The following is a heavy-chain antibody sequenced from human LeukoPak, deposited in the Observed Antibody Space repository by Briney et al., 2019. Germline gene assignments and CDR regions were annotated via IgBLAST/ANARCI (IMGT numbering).Heavy chain of an antibody. J-gene: IGHJ6*02. D-gene: IGHD6-19*01. V-gene: IGHV3-11*01. Sequence: GGSLRLSCAASGFTFSDYYMSWIRQAPGKGLEWVSCISSSGSTIYYADFVKGRFTISRDNAKNSLYLQMNSLRAEDTAVYYCARGNSSGWYPYYYYGMDVWGQGTTVTVSS. CDR3: ARGNSSGWYPYYYYGMDV. CDR1: GFTFSDYY. CDR2: ISSSGSTI.